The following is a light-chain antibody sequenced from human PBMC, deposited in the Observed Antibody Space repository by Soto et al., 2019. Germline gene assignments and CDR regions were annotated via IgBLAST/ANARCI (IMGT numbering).Light chain of an antibody. Sequence: EIVLTQSPGTLSLSPGERATLSCRASQSVSSSNLAWYQQKPGQAPRLLIYGASTRATGIPVRFSGSGSGTEFTLAISRLQSEDFAVYYCQHYNNWPPWTFGQGTKVDIK. V-gene: IGKV3-15*01. CDR2: GAS. J-gene: IGKJ1*01. CDR3: QHYNNWPPWT. CDR1: QSVSSSN.